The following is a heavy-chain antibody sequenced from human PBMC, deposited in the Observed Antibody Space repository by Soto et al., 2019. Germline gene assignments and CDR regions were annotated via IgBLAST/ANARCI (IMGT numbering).Heavy chain of an antibody. Sequence: GGSLRLSCAASGFTFSSYGMHWVRQAPGKGLEWVSVTYIDGDTYYADSVRGRFTISRDNSQNTLYLQMNSLRAEDTAVYYCVRDVPLDYWGQGTLVNVPQ. CDR1: GFTFSSYG. J-gene: IGHJ4*02. D-gene: IGHD2-2*01. CDR3: VRDVPLDY. CDR2: TYIDGDT. V-gene: IGHV3-53*01.